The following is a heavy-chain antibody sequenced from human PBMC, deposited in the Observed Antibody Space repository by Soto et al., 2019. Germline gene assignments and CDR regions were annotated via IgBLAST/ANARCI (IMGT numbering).Heavy chain of an antibody. CDR3: ARDRNAAGSDY. Sequence: QVQLVESGGGLVKPGGSLRLSCAASGFTFSDFYMSWIRQAPGKGLEWISYMSSGSTNIFYSDSVKGRFTVSRDNAKNSVYLQMDSLRAEDTAVYYCARDRNAAGSDYWGQGTLVTVSS. J-gene: IGHJ4*02. CDR2: MSSGSTNI. CDR1: GFTFSDFY. D-gene: IGHD1-1*01. V-gene: IGHV3-11*01.